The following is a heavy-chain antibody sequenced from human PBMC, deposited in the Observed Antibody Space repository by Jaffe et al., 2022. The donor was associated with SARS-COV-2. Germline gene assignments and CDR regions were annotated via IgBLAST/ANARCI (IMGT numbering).Heavy chain of an antibody. CDR1: GGSITSYSYY. J-gene: IGHJ6*03. CDR2: VYYSGST. V-gene: IGHV4-39*01. Sequence: QLQLQESGPGLVKPSETLSLTCTVSGGSITSYSYYWGWIRQPPGKGLEWIGNVYYSGSTYYNPSLKSRVTISVDTSKNQFSLKLSSVTAADTAVYYCARHYYDTRGYHASYYFMDVWGKGTTVTVSS. D-gene: IGHD3-22*01. CDR3: ARHYYDTRGYHASYYFMDV.